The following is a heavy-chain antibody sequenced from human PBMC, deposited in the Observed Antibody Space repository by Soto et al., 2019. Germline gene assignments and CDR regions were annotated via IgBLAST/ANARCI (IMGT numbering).Heavy chain of an antibody. D-gene: IGHD1-26*01. CDR1: GDSISRGGFY. CDR2: IYYSGST. Sequence: QVQLQESGPGLVNPSKTLSLTCTVSGDSISRGGFYWSWLRQHPVKGLEWIGYIYYSGSTDYNPSIKGRVTISVDTSKNKLSLKLSSVTAADTAVYYCARASVGATGLYSYYYGMDVWGQGTTVTVFS. V-gene: IGHV4-31*03. CDR3: ARASVGATGLYSYYYGMDV. J-gene: IGHJ6*01.